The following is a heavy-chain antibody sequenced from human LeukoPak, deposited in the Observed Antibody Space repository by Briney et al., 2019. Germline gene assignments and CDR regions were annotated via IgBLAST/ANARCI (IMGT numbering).Heavy chain of an antibody. D-gene: IGHD6-19*01. CDR1: GFSVRSNY. V-gene: IGHV3-53*01. CDR2: IYSGGST. Sequence: PGGSLRLFCAASGFSVRSNYMSWVRQAPGKGLEWVSVIYSGGSTYYADSVKGRFTISRDNSKNTLYLQMKSLRAEDTAVYYCAREVAGTDGYFDYWGQGTLVTVSS. CDR3: AREVAGTDGYFDY. J-gene: IGHJ4*02.